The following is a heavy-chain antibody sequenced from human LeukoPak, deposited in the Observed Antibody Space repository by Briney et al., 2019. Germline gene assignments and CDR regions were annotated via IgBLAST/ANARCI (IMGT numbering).Heavy chain of an antibody. Sequence: SGGSLRLSCAASGFTFSDYYMSWIRQAPGKGLEWVSYISSSGSTIYYADSVKGRFTTSRDNAKNSLYLQMNSLRAEDTAVYYCARIPIVGAHIDYWGQGTLVTVSS. CDR1: GFTFSDYY. D-gene: IGHD1-26*01. J-gene: IGHJ4*02. CDR3: ARIPIVGAHIDY. V-gene: IGHV3-11*01. CDR2: ISSSGSTI.